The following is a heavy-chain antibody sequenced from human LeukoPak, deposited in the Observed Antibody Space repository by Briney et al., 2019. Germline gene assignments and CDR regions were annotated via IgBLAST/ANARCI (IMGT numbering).Heavy chain of an antibody. CDR3: ASIGGLAARSYYYYMDV. J-gene: IGHJ6*03. CDR2: IIPIFGTA. D-gene: IGHD6-6*01. CDR1: GYTFTGYY. Sequence: SVKVSCKASGYTFTGYYMHWVRQAPGQGLEWMGGIIPIFGTANYAQKFQGRVTFTADESTSTAYMELSSLRSEDTAVYYCASIGGLAARSYYYYMDVWGKGTTVTVSS. V-gene: IGHV1-69*13.